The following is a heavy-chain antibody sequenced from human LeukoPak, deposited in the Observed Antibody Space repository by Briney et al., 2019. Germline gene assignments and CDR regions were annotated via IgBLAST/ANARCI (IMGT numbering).Heavy chain of an antibody. CDR3: ARDGGFSLTYYYDSSGYYYFDY. CDR1: GYTFTSYG. Sequence: ASVKVSCKASGYTFTSYGISWVRQAPGQGLEWMGWISAYNGNTNYAQKLQGRVTMTTDTSTSTAYMELRSLRSDDTAVYYCARDGGFSLTYYYDSSGYYYFDYWGQGTLVTVSS. V-gene: IGHV1-18*01. J-gene: IGHJ4*02. D-gene: IGHD3-22*01. CDR2: ISAYNGNT.